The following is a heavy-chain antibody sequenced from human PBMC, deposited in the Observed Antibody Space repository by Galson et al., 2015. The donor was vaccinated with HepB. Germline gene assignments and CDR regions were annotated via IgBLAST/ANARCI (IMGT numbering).Heavy chain of an antibody. J-gene: IGHJ4*02. CDR2: MNPYSGST. CDR1: GYTFIDYD. CDR3: AKAKVYYDSTGSQAPYFDY. V-gene: IGHV1-8*01. Sequence: SVKVSCKASGYTFIDYDINWVRQATGQGLEWMGWMNPYSGSTGYAQNFQGRVTMTRDTAIGTAYMELSSLRSEDTAVYYCAKAKVYYDSTGSQAPYFDYWGQGTLVTVSS. D-gene: IGHD3-22*01.